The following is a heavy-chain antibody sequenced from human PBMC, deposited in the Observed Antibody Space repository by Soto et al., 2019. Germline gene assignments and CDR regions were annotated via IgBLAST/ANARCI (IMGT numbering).Heavy chain of an antibody. CDR2: ISAYNGNT. Sequence: ASVKVSCKASGYTFTSYGISWVRQAPGQGLEWMGWISAYNGNTNYAQKLQGRVTMTTDTSTSTAYMELRSLRSDDTAVYYCAREGYYDSDHYYYGMDVWGQGTTVTVSS. D-gene: IGHD3-22*01. V-gene: IGHV1-18*01. J-gene: IGHJ6*02. CDR3: AREGYYDSDHYYYGMDV. CDR1: GYTFTSYG.